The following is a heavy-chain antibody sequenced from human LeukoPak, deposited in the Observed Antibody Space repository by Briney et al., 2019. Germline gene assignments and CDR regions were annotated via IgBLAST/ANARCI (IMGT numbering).Heavy chain of an antibody. CDR2: IYHSGST. D-gene: IGHD3-16*01. CDR1: GYCISSGYY. Sequence: PSETLSLTCAVSGYCISSGYYWGWSRQPPGKGLEWIGSIYHSGSTYYNPSLKSRVTISVDTSKNQFSLKLSSVTAADTAVYYCARDVKIKAFDIWGQGTMVTVSS. CDR3: ARDVKIKAFDI. V-gene: IGHV4-38-2*02. J-gene: IGHJ3*02.